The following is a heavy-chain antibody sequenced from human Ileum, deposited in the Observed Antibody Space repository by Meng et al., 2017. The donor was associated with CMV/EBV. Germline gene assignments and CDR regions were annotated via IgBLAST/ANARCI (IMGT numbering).Heavy chain of an antibody. CDR1: GSISMVLYS. V-gene: IGHV4-30-4*01. CDR2: IYYSGNT. J-gene: IGHJ4*02. Sequence: GSISMVLYSSTWLRQPPGQGLVWIVYIYYSGNTYYNPSLKSRVTISVNTSKNQFSLKLDSVTAADTAVYYCARDGGYGSGSYIWGQGTLVTVSS. D-gene: IGHD3-10*01. CDR3: ARDGGYGSGSYI.